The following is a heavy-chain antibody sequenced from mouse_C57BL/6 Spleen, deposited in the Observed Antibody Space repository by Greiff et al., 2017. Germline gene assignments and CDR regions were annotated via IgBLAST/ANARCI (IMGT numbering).Heavy chain of an antibody. CDR1: GYTFTSYW. D-gene: IGHD1-1*01. V-gene: IGHV1-52*01. Sequence: QVQLQQPGAELVRPGSSVKLSCKASGYTFTSYWMHWVKQRPIQGLEWIGNIDPSESETHYNQKFKDKATLTVDKSSSTAYMQLSSLTSEDSAVXYCARSGSSYSFDYWGQGTSVTVSS. CDR2: IDPSESET. J-gene: IGHJ4*01. CDR3: ARSGSSYSFDY.